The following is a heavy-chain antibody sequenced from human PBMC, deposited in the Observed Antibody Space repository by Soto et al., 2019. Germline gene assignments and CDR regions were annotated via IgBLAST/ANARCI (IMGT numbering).Heavy chain of an antibody. D-gene: IGHD4-17*01. Sequence: EVQLVESGGGLVQPGESLRLSCAASGFTFSSYEWNWVRQAPGKGLEWVSYISSSGSTIYYADSVKGRFTISRDNAKNSLYLQMNSLRAEDTAVYYCASWDLAYGDYVGAYWGQGTLVTVSS. CDR3: ASWDLAYGDYVGAY. J-gene: IGHJ4*02. V-gene: IGHV3-48*03. CDR2: ISSSGSTI. CDR1: GFTFSSYE.